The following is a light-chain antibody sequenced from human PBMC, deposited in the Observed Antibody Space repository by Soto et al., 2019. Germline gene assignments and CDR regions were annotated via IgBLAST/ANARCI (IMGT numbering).Light chain of an antibody. J-gene: IGKJ5*01. Sequence: EIVMTQSPTTVSVSPGGRATLSCRASQSVSSNLAWYQQKPGQAPRLLIYGASTRATGIPDRFSGSGSGTDFTLTISRLETEDFAVFYCQQYGTSEIIFGQGTRLEIK. CDR2: GAS. V-gene: IGKV3-15*01. CDR1: QSVSSN. CDR3: QQYGTSEII.